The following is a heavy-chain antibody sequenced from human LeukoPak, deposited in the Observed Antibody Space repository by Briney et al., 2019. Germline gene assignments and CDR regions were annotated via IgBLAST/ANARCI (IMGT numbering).Heavy chain of an antibody. V-gene: IGHV3-7*01. J-gene: IGHJ4*02. D-gene: IGHD1-26*01. Sequence: GGSLRLSCAASGFPFNTYWMSWVRQSPGKGLQWVANIKPDGSDKYYVDSVRGRFTVSRDNAKNSLYLHLSSLGADDTAVYYCARGTGVYYIYLGRRTLVTVSS. CDR2: IKPDGSDK. CDR1: GFPFNTYW. CDR3: ARGTGVYYIY.